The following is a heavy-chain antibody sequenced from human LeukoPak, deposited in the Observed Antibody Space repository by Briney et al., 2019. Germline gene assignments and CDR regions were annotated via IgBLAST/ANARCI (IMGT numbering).Heavy chain of an antibody. V-gene: IGHV4-59*01. CDR3: ARGPAAGIDTGHYDY. Sequence: RASETLSLTCTVSGGPIRSYYWTWIRQPPGKGLEWIGHIYYTGSTTYSPSLKSRVTISVDTSKNQFSLKLTPVTAADTAVYYCARGPAAGIDTGHYDYWGQGTLVTVSS. D-gene: IGHD6-13*01. CDR1: GGPIRSYY. CDR2: IYYTGST. J-gene: IGHJ4*02.